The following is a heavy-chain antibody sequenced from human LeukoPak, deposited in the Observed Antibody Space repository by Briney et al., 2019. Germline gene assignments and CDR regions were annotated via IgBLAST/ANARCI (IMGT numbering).Heavy chain of an antibody. CDR1: GYTFNSYG. D-gene: IGHD6-19*01. Sequence: ASVKVSCKASGYTFNSYGISWVRQAPGQGLEWMGWISAYDGNTNYAQKLQGRVTMTTDTSTSTAYMEVRSVRSDDTAVYYCARDHSLRRGSSGWMNYWGQGTLVTVSS. CDR3: ARDHSLRRGSSGWMNY. J-gene: IGHJ1*01. CDR2: ISAYDGNT. V-gene: IGHV1-18*04.